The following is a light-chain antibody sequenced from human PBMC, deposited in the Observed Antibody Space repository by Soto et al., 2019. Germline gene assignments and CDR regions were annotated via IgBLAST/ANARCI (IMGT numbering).Light chain of an antibody. Sequence: SALTQPPSVSGSPGQSVAISCSGTSSDVGSYNRVSWYQQPPGTAPKAMIYEVSNRPSGVPDRFSGSKSGNTASLTISGLQAEDEADYYRSSFTSNSTYVFGTGTKVTVL. V-gene: IGLV2-18*02. CDR1: SSDVGSYNR. CDR2: EVS. J-gene: IGLJ1*01. CDR3: SSFTSNSTYV.